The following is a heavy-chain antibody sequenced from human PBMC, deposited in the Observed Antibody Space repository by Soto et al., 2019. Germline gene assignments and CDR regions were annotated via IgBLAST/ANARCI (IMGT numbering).Heavy chain of an antibody. CDR3: AKDSGRYCSSTSCYSGLWYYYYYYYMDV. V-gene: IGHV3-9*01. D-gene: IGHD2-2*02. Sequence: GGSLRLSCAASGFTFDDYAMHWVRQAPGKGLEWVSGISWNSGSIGYADSVKGRFTISRDNAKNSLYLQMNSLRAEDTALYYCAKDSGRYCSSTSCYSGLWYYYYYYYMDVWGKGTTVTVSS. CDR2: ISWNSGSI. CDR1: GFTFDDYA. J-gene: IGHJ6*03.